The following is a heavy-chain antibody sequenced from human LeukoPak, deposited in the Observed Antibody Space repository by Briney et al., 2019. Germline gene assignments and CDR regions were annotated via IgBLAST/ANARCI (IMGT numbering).Heavy chain of an antibody. CDR3: ARDLDSSGYYSNWFDH. D-gene: IGHD3-22*01. V-gene: IGHV4-61*02. CDR1: GGSISSGSYY. CDR2: IYTSGST. Sequence: PSQTLSLTCTVSGGSISSGSYYWSWIRQPAGKGLEWIERIYTSGSTNYNPSLKSRVTISVDTSKNQFSLKLSSVTAADTAVYYCARDLDSSGYYSNWFDHWGQGTLVIVSS. J-gene: IGHJ5*02.